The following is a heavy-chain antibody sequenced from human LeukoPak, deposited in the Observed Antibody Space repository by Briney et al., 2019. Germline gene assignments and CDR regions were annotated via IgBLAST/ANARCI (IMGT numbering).Heavy chain of an antibody. Sequence: GRSLRLSCAASGFTFSSYGMPWVRQAPGKGLEWVAVISYDGSNKYYADSVKGRFTISRDNSKNTLYLQMNSLRAEDTAVYYCAKLCLNADYWGQGTLVTVSS. D-gene: IGHD1-1*01. CDR2: ISYDGSNK. J-gene: IGHJ4*02. V-gene: IGHV3-30*18. CDR1: GFTFSSYG. CDR3: AKLCLNADY.